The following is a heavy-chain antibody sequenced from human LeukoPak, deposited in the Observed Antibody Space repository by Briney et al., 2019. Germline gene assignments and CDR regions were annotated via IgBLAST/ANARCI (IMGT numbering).Heavy chain of an antibody. V-gene: IGHV4-59*01. CDR1: GGSISSYY. Sequence: SETLSLTCTVSGGSISSYYWSWIRQPPGKGLEWIGYISYSGSTNYNPSLKSRVTISVDTSKNQFSLKLRSVTAADTAVYYCARHSGGYSGYDYIYWGQGTMVTVSS. D-gene: IGHD5-12*01. CDR2: ISYSGST. J-gene: IGHJ3*01. CDR3: ARHSGGYSGYDYIY.